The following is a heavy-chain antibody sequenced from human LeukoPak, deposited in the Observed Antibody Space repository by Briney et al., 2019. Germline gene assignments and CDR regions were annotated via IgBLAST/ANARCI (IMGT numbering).Heavy chain of an antibody. V-gene: IGHV3-7*01. J-gene: IGHJ4*02. CDR3: AREAGGMTHYFYYFDY. D-gene: IGHD2/OR15-2a*01. Sequence: AGGSLRLSCAASGFTFSSYWMSWVRQAPGKGREWVANIKQDGSETYSLDSVKGRFTISRDNAKNSLYLTMNSLRAEDTAVYCCAREAGGMTHYFYYFDYWGQGTLVTVSS. CDR1: GFTFSSYW. CDR2: IKQDGSET.